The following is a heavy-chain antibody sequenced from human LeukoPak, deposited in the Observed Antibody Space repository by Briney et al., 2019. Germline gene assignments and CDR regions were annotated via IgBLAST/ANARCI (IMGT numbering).Heavy chain of an antibody. D-gene: IGHD1-1*01. CDR1: GFTFSDHH. J-gene: IGHJ4*02. CDR2: ISSSGTI. CDR3: ARDKGTY. Sequence: GGSLRLSCAASGFTFSDHHMSWIRQAPGKGLEWVSDISSSGTIYYADSVKGRFTISRDNAENSLYLQMHSLRAEDTAVYYCARDKGTYWGQGTLVTVPS. V-gene: IGHV3-11*01.